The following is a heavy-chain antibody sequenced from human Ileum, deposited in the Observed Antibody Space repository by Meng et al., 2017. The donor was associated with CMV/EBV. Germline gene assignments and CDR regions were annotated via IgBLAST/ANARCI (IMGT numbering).Heavy chain of an antibody. CDR1: RDSITTVNSH. J-gene: IGHJ4*02. Sequence: QVKLQESDHCRGNPSQTLSLICSSSRDSITTVNSHWSWIRQAPVKDMEWIGYIYNSGKPDCNPSLKSRVTRSIDTSKNQFSLKRTSVTAAGTAVYYCARVRVAQYYWGQGTLVTVSS. CDR2: IYNSGKP. V-gene: IGHV4-30-4*01. CDR3: ARVRVAQYY.